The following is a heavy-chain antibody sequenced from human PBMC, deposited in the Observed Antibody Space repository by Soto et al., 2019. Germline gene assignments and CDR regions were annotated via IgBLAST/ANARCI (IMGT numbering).Heavy chain of an antibody. CDR2: INPNSGGT. CDR1: GYTFTGYY. CDR3: ATLGTAIGGDYFDY. J-gene: IGHJ4*02. D-gene: IGHD1-1*01. Sequence: GASVKVSCKASGYTFTGYYMHWVRQAPGQGLEWMGWINPNSGGTNYAQKFQGWVTMTRDTSISTAYMELSRLRSDDMAVYYCATLGTAIGGDYFDYWGQGTLVTVSS. V-gene: IGHV1-2*04.